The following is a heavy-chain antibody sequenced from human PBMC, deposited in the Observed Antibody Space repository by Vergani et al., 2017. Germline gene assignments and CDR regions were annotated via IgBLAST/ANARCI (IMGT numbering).Heavy chain of an antibody. CDR3: AIIMVRGMVFDY. J-gene: IGHJ4*02. D-gene: IGHD3-10*01. Sequence: VQLVQSGPEVKKPGASVKVSCKASGYTFTSYYIHWVRQAPGQGLEWMGIINPSGGSTSYAQKFQGRVTMTRDTSTSTVYMQLSSLRSEDTAVYFCAIIMVRGMVFDYWGQGTLVTVSS. CDR1: GYTFTSYY. V-gene: IGHV1-46*03. CDR2: INPSGGST.